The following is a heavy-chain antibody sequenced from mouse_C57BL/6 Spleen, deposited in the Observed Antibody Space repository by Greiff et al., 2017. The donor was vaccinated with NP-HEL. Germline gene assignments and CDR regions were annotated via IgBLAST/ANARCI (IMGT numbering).Heavy chain of an antibody. CDR1: GYSITSGYY. CDR3: ARGPHDYGSSCGYVDV. CDR2: ISYDGSN. V-gene: IGHV3-6*01. Sequence: DVQLQESGPGLVKPSQSLSLTCSVTGYSITSGYYWNWIRQFPGNKLEWMGYISYDGSNNYNPPPQNPISITRDTSKNQFFLKLNAVTTEDTATYYCARGPHDYGSSCGYVDVWGTGTTVTVAS. D-gene: IGHD1-1*01. J-gene: IGHJ1*03.